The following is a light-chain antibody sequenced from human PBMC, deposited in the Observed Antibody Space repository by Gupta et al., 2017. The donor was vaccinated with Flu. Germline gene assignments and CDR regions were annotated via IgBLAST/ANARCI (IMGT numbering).Light chain of an antibody. J-gene: IGKJ5*01. CDR2: DAS. Sequence: DIQITQSTSSLSASVGDRVTITCQASQDISNYLNWYQQKPGKAPKLLIYDASNLETGVPSRFSGSGSGTEFTFTISSLQPEDIATYYCQQYDNLLLTFGQGTRLEIK. CDR3: QQYDNLLLT. V-gene: IGKV1-33*01. CDR1: QDISNY.